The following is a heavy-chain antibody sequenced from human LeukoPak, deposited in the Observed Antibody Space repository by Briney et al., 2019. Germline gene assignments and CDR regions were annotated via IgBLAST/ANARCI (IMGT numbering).Heavy chain of an antibody. Sequence: GGSLRLSCAASGFTFSDYGMHWVRQAPGKGLEWVAVIWYDGSNKYYADSVKGRFTISRDNSKNTLYLQMNSLRAEDTAVYYCAKALNGLVDYWGRGTLVTVSS. D-gene: IGHD6-19*01. CDR2: IWYDGSNK. CDR1: GFTFSDYG. V-gene: IGHV3-33*06. CDR3: AKALNGLVDY. J-gene: IGHJ4*02.